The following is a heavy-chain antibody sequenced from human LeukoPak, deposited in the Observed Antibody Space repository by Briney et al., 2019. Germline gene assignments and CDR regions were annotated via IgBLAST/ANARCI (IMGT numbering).Heavy chain of an antibody. CDR3: AKDQGLTAPPPYGLDV. D-gene: IGHD5-18*01. CDR1: GGTFSSSA. V-gene: IGHV1-69*04. CDR2: IIPVLNIT. Sequence: PVKVSCKTSGGTFSSSAITWVRQAPGQGLEWMGRIIPVLNITTYAQKFQGRVTITADTSTSTVYMELSSLRSEETAVYYCAKDQGLTAPPPYGLDVWGQGTTVIVTS. J-gene: IGHJ6*02.